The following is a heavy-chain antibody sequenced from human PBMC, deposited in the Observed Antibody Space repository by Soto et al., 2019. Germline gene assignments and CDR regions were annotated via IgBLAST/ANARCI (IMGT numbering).Heavy chain of an antibody. V-gene: IGHV6-1*01. Sequence: SQTLSLTWVISWDRVSSNTAAWNWIRQSPSRGLEWLGRTYFRSKWFNNYAESVTSRITFNPDASKNQFSLQLNSVTPEDTAVYYCAREVMAPLGVFDSFGQRTLVTFYS. CDR1: WDRVSSNTAA. J-gene: IGHJ4*01. D-gene: IGHD2-8*01. CDR2: TYFRSKWFN. CDR3: AREVMAPLGVFDS.